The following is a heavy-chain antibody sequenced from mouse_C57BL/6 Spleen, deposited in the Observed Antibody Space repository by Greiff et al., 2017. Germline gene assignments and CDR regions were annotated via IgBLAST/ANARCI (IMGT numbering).Heavy chain of an antibody. V-gene: IGHV5-17*01. D-gene: IGHD4-1*01. Sequence: EVKLVESGGGLVKPGGSLKLSCAASGFTFSDYGMHWVRQAPEKGLEWVAYISSGSSTIYYADTGKGRFTISRDNAKNTLFLQMTSLRSEDTAMYYCARMPQTGTGAMDYWGQGTSVTVSS. CDR3: ARMPQTGTGAMDY. CDR1: GFTFSDYG. CDR2: ISSGSSTI. J-gene: IGHJ4*01.